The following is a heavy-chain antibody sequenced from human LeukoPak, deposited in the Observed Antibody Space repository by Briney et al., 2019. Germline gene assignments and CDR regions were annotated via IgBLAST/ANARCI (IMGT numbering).Heavy chain of an antibody. CDR1: GFTFSSYG. D-gene: IGHD5-18*01. Sequence: GGSLRLSCAASGFTFSSYGMHWVRQAPGKGLEWLSFIQYDGSDKHYADSVKGRFTISRDNSKNTLYLQMNSLRAEDTAVYYCTQRAPLDYWGQGTLVTVSS. CDR3: TQRAPLDY. J-gene: IGHJ4*02. CDR2: IQYDGSDK. V-gene: IGHV3-30*02.